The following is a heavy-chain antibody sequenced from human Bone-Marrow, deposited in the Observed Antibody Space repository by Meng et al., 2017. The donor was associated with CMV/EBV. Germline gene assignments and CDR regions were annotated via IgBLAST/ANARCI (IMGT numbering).Heavy chain of an antibody. Sequence: GESLKISCAASGFTFSSYDMHWVRQASGKGLEWVGRIRSKANSYATAYAASVRGRFTISRDDSKNTAYLQMNSLKTEDTAVYYRTRLGGEVVPAANFDYWGQGTLVTVSS. J-gene: IGHJ4*02. CDR1: GFTFSSYD. CDR3: TRLGGEVVPAANFDY. V-gene: IGHV3-73*01. CDR2: IRSKANSYAT. D-gene: IGHD2-2*01.